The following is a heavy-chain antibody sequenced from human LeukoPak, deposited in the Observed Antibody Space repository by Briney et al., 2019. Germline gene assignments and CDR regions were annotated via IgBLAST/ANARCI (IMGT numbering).Heavy chain of an antibody. CDR3: ARGRMHYDL. D-gene: IGHD3-3*01. J-gene: IGHJ4*02. V-gene: IGHV4-4*07. Sequence: SETLSLTCTVSGGSIRAYYWSWIRQPAGKGLGWIGRIYTSGSTNYNPSLKSRVTMSVDTSKNQFSLKLSSVTAADTAVYYCARGRMHYDLWGQGTLVTVSS. CDR2: IYTSGST. CDR1: GGSIRAYY.